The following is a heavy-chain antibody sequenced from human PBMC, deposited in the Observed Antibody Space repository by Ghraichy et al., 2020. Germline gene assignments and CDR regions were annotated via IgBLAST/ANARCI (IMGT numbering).Heavy chain of an antibody. CDR1: GYTFTGYY. CDR2: INPNSGGT. J-gene: IGHJ6*02. Sequence: ASVKVSCKASGYTFTGYYMHWVRQAPGQGLEWMGWINPNSGGTNYAQKFQGRVTMTRDTSISTAYMELSRLRSDDTAVYYCARDLPGAGPRPPGRDGMDVWGQGTTVTVSS. CDR3: ARDLPGAGPRPPGRDGMDV. D-gene: IGHD1-7*01. V-gene: IGHV1-2*02.